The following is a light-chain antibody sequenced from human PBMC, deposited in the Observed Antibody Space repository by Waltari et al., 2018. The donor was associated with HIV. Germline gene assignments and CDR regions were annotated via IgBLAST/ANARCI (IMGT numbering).Light chain of an antibody. CDR3: QQTYNVPRT. CDR1: QRIGSY. Sequence: DIQMTQSPSSLSASVADRVTITCRASQRIGSYLNWFQQKSGKPPKLLIHDASGLEVGVPSRFSGSGSGRDFSLIIDGLQQEDFATYYCQQTYNVPRTFGQGTNV. CDR2: DAS. V-gene: IGKV1-39*01. J-gene: IGKJ1*01.